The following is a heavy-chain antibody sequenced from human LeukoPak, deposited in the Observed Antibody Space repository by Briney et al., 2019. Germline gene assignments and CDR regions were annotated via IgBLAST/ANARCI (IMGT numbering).Heavy chain of an antibody. Sequence: GGSLRLSCAASGFTVSSNYMSWVRQAPGKGLEWVSVIYSSGSTYYADSVKGRFTISRDNSKNTLYLQMNSLRAEDTAVYYCARDGFLADAFDIWGQGTMVTVSS. D-gene: IGHD3-10*01. V-gene: IGHV3-53*01. CDR1: GFTVSSNY. CDR3: ARDGFLADAFDI. J-gene: IGHJ3*02. CDR2: IYSSGST.